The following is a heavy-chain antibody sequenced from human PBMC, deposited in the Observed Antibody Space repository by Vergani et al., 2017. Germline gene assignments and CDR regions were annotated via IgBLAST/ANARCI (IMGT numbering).Heavy chain of an antibody. V-gene: IGHV3-21*01. CDR1: GFTFSSYS. CDR3: ARRATITMVRSLDY. D-gene: IGHD3-10*01. CDR2: ISSSSYI. Sequence: EVQLVESGGGLVKPGGSLRLSCAASGFTFSSYSMNWVRQAPGKGLEWVSSISSSSYIYYADSVKGRFTISRDNAKNSLYLQMNSLRAEDTAVYYCARRATITMVRSLDYWGQGTLVTVSS. J-gene: IGHJ4*02.